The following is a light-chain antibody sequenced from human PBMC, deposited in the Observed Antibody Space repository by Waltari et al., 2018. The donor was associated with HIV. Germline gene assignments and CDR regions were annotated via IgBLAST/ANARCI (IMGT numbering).Light chain of an antibody. Sequence: QSALTQPASVSGSPGQSITISCTGTSSDVGSYNLVSWYQQHPGRAPKLMIYDVSNRPSGVSNRCSGSKSGNTASLTISGLQAEDEADYYCCSYAGSSTFVVFGGGTKLTVL. CDR3: CSYAGSSTFVV. CDR2: DVS. V-gene: IGLV2-23*02. CDR1: SSDVGSYNL. J-gene: IGLJ2*01.